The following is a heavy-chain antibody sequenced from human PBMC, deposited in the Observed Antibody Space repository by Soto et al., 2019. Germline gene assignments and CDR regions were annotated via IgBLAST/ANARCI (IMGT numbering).Heavy chain of an antibody. Sequence: EVQLVQSGTEVKKPGESLKISCKDSGYSFTNYWIAWVRQMPGKGLEWMGIIYPGDSRTVYSPSFQGQVTISVDKSINTAYLQWSSLKASDTAMYYCARDFDYGGNPELFAPWGQGTLVIVSS. CDR3: ARDFDYGGNPELFAP. V-gene: IGHV5-51*03. D-gene: IGHD4-17*01. CDR2: IYPGDSRT. CDR1: GYSFTNYW. J-gene: IGHJ5*02.